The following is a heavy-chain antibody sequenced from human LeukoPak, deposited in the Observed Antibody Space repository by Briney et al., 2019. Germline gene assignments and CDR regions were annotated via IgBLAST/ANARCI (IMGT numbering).Heavy chain of an antibody. Sequence: SETLSLTCTVSGGSISSSSYYWGWIRQPPGKGLEWIGSIYYSGSTYYNPSLKSRVTISVDTSKNQFSLKLSSVTAADTAVYYCAREGRDAFDIWGQGTMVTVSS. CDR1: GGSISSSSYY. V-gene: IGHV4-39*02. CDR3: AREGRDAFDI. J-gene: IGHJ3*02. CDR2: IYYSGST.